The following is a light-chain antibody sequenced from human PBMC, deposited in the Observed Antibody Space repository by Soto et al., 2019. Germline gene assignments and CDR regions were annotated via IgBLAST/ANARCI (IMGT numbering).Light chain of an antibody. CDR1: QSLLHSNGYNY. V-gene: IGKV2-28*01. CDR2: WGS. Sequence: DIVMTQSPLSLPVTPGEPASISCRSSQSLLHSNGYNYLAWYLQKPGQSPQLLIYWGSNRASGVPDRFSGSGSGTDFTLKMNSVEAEDVVVYFCLQGLQSPPTCGQGTKVDIK. CDR3: LQGLQSPPT. J-gene: IGKJ1*01.